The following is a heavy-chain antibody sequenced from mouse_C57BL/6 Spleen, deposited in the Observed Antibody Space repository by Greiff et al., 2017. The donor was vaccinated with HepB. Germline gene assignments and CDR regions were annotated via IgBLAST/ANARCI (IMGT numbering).Heavy chain of an antibody. Sequence: VQLQQSGPELVKPGASVKISCKASGYAFSSSWMNWVKQRPGKGLEWIGRIYPGDGDTNYNGKFKGKATLTADKSSSTAYMQLSSLTSEDSAVYFCAREGDDYLFAYWGQGTLVPVSA. CDR2: IYPGDGDT. V-gene: IGHV1-82*01. CDR3: AREGDDYLFAY. D-gene: IGHD2-4*01. CDR1: GYAFSSSW. J-gene: IGHJ3*01.